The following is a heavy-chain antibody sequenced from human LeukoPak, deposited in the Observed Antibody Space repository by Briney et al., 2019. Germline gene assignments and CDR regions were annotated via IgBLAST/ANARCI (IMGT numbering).Heavy chain of an antibody. V-gene: IGHV3-53*05. J-gene: IGHJ4*02. Sequence: PGGSLRLSCAASGFTVSSNYMSWVRQAPGKGLEWVSVIYSGGSTYYADSVKGRFTVSRDNSKNTLYLQMNSLRAEDTAVYYCAKDPLIYGGSSGEHFDYWGQGTLVTVSS. D-gene: IGHD4-23*01. CDR1: GFTVSSNY. CDR3: AKDPLIYGGSSGEHFDY. CDR2: IYSGGST.